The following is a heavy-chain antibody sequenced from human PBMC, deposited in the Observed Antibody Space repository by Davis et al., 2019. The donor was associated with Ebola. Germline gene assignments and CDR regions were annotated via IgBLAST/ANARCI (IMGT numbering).Heavy chain of an antibody. CDR2: ISAYNGDT. Sequence: ASVKVSCKASGYTFTSYGISWVRQAPGQGLEWMGWISAYNGDTNYAQNLQGRVTMTTDTSTSTAYMELRSLRSDDTAVYYCARDLKIAVSGRDAFDIWGQGTMVTVSS. CDR3: ARDLKIAVSGRDAFDI. V-gene: IGHV1-18*01. D-gene: IGHD6-19*01. CDR1: GYTFTSYG. J-gene: IGHJ3*02.